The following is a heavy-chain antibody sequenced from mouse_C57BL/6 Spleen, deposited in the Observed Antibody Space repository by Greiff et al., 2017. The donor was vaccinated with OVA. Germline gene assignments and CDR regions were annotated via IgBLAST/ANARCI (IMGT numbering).Heavy chain of an antibody. V-gene: IGHV5-16*01. CDR2: INYDGSST. CDR3: ARADGSRYVGYFDV. J-gene: IGHJ1*03. D-gene: IGHD1-1*01. CDR1: GFTFSDYY. Sequence: EVQLVESEGGLVQPGSSMKLSCTASGFTFSDYYLAWVRQVPEKGLEWVANINYDGSSTYYLDSLKSRFIISRDNAKNLLYLQMSSLKSEDTATYYCARADGSRYVGYFDVWGTGTTVTVSS.